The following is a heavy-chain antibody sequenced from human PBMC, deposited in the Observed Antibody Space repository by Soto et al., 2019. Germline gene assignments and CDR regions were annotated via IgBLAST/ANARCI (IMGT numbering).Heavy chain of an antibody. D-gene: IGHD3-9*01. CDR3: VRDRDKILTGYHDY. CDR1: GFTFSNYV. J-gene: IGHJ4*02. Sequence: QVQLVESGGGVVQPGRSLRVSCAASGFTFSNYVMHWVRRAPGKGLEWVAITSSDGSEKDYADSVKGRFTISRDNSKNTLYLQMNSLRAEDTAVYYCVRDRDKILTGYHDYWGQGTLVTVSS. CDR2: TSSDGSEK. V-gene: IGHV3-30-3*01.